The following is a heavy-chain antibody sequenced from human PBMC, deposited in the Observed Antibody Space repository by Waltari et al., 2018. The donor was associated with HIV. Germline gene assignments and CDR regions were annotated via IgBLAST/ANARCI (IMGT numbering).Heavy chain of an antibody. Sequence: EVQLVQSGAEVKKPGESLKISCKGSGYSFTSYWICWVRQMPGKGLEWMGIIYPGDSDTRYSPSFQGQVTISADKSISTAYLQWSSLKASDTAMYYCARLPGIAAAGTGSGFDYWGQGTLVTVSS. J-gene: IGHJ4*02. V-gene: IGHV5-51*03. CDR3: ARLPGIAAAGTGSGFDY. CDR2: IYPGDSDT. CDR1: GYSFTSYW. D-gene: IGHD6-13*01.